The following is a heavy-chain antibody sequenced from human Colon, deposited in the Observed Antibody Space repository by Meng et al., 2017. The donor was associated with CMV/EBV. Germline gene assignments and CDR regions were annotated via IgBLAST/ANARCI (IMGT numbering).Heavy chain of an antibody. CDR2: ITWNSGTI. Sequence: GGSLRLSCAASGFTFDDYAIHWVRQAPGKGLEWVSSITWNSGTIGYADSVRGRFTISRDNAKNSVFLQMNSLRGEDTAVYFCARGRSLKIPEFVALPTSTKTQDYYVMDVWGQGTTVTVSS. V-gene: IGHV3-9*01. D-gene: IGHD2-15*01. CDR1: GFTFDDYA. CDR3: ARGRSLKIPEFVALPTSTKTQDYYVMDV. J-gene: IGHJ6*02.